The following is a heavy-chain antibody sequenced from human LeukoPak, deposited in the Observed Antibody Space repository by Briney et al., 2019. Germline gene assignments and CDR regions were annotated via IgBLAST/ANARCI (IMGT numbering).Heavy chain of an antibody. CDR3: ASSPATPPGGGYYYYMDV. J-gene: IGHJ6*03. Sequence: GASVKVSCKASGGTFSSYAISWVRQAPGQGLEWMGGIIPIFGTANYAQKFQGRVTITADESTSTAYMELSSLRSEDTAVYYCASSPATPPGGGYYYYMDVWGKGTTVTVSS. CDR2: IIPIFGTA. V-gene: IGHV1-69*13. D-gene: IGHD1-26*01. CDR1: GGTFSSYA.